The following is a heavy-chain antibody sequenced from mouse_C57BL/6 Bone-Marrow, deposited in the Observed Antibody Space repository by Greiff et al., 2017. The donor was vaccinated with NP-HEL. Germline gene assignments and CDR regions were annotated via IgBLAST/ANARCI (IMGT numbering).Heavy chain of an antibody. D-gene: IGHD2-4*01. J-gene: IGHJ3*01. Sequence: EVQLVESGGGLVKPGGSLKLSCAASGFTFSDYGMHWVRQAPEKGLEWVAYISSGSSTIYYADTVKGRFTISRDNAKNTLFLQMTSLRSEDTAMYYCARGRRLRREAWFAYWGQGTLVTVSA. CDR1: GFTFSDYG. CDR3: ARGRRLRREAWFAY. CDR2: ISSGSSTI. V-gene: IGHV5-17*01.